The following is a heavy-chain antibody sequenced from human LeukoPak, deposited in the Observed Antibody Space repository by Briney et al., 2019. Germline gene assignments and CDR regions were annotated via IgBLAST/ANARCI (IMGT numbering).Heavy chain of an antibody. CDR1: GFSFSAYG. CDR2: ISFDGSGK. Sequence: GGSQRLSCAASGFSFSAYGMHWVRQAPGKGLEWVAVISFDGSGKYYADSVKGRFTISRDDSKNTLDLQMNSLRAEDTTVYYCARDFNLGTTDSYWGQGTLVTVSS. V-gene: IGHV3-30*03. J-gene: IGHJ4*02. CDR3: ARDFNLGTTDSY. D-gene: IGHD4-11*01.